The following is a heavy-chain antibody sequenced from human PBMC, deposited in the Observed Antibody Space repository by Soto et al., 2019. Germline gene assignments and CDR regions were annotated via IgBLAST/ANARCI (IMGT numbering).Heavy chain of an antibody. J-gene: IGHJ6*02. V-gene: IGHV1-69*13. CDR2: IIPIFGTA. D-gene: IGHD6-19*01. Sequence: GASVKVSCKASGGTFSSYAISWVRQAPGQGLEWMGGIIPIFGTANYAQKFQGRVTITADESTSTAYMELSSLRSEDTAVYYCATVGYSSGWYPYYYYGMDVWGPGTMVTVSS. CDR1: GGTFSSYA. CDR3: ATVGYSSGWYPYYYYGMDV.